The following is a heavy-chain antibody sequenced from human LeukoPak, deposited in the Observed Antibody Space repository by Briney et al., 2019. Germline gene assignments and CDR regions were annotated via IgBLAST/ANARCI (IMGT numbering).Heavy chain of an antibody. CDR2: IYYSGST. J-gene: IGHJ6*03. CDR1: GGSISSYY. D-gene: IGHD3-3*01. CDR3: ASRQYDFWSGYSPYYMDV. V-gene: IGHV4-59*01. Sequence: SETLSLTCTVSGGSISSYYWSWIRQPPGKGLEWIGYIYYSGSTNYNPSLKSRVTISVDTSKNQFSLKLSSVTAADTAVYYGASRQYDFWSGYSPYYMDVWGKGTTVTVSS.